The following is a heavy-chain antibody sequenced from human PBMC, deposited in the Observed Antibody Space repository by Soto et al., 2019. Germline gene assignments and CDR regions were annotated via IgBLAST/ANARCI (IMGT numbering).Heavy chain of an antibody. V-gene: IGHV3-49*03. CDR1: GFTFGDYA. CDR3: TRERTYGDYYYGMDV. Sequence: GGSLRLSCTASGFTFGDYAMSWFRQAPGKGLEWVGFIRSKAYGGTTEYAASVKGRFTISRDDSKSIAYLQMNSLKTEDTAVYYCTRERTYGDYYYGMDVWGQGTTVTVSS. CDR2: IRSKAYGGTT. J-gene: IGHJ6*02. D-gene: IGHD4-17*01.